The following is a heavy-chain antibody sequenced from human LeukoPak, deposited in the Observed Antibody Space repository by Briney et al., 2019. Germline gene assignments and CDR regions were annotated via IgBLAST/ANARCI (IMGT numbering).Heavy chain of an antibody. CDR1: PDSTTSNF. V-gene: IGHV4-4*02. D-gene: IGHD1-14*01. J-gene: IGHJ4*02. CDR3: AREIVGGFNPGAY. Sequence: SETLSLTCTVSPDSTTSNFWSCVRQPPGKGLEWIGEIHRSGSTNYNPSLQSRVTISIDRSKNQIALELSSVTAADTAVYYCAREIVGGFNPGAYWGQGTPVTVSS. CDR2: IHRSGST.